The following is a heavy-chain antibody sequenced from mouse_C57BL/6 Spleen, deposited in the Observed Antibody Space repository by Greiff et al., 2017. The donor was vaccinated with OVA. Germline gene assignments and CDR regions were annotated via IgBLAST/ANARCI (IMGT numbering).Heavy chain of an antibody. D-gene: IGHD4-1*02. CDR3: ATTGTRGYYYAMDY. J-gene: IGHJ4*01. V-gene: IGHV5-17*01. CDR2: ISSGSSTI. CDR1: GFTFSDYG. Sequence: EVMLVESGGGLVKPGGSLKLSCAASGFTFSDYGMHWVRQAPEKGLEWVAYISSGSSTIYYADTVKGRFPISRDNAKNTLFLQMTSLRSEDTAMYYCATTGTRGYYYAMDYWGQGTSVTVSS.